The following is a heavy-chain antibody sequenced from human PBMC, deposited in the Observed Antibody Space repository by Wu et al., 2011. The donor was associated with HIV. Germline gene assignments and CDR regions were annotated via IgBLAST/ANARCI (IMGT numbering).Heavy chain of an antibody. Sequence: QVQLVQSGNEVKKPGASVTVSCKASGHSSNNFGISWVRQAPGQGLEWMGWTNFYNGGTNYAQNFEGRVTMTTDTPANTAYMELRSLRSDDTAVYYCARDESGSSSFYGMDVWGQGTTVTVSS. D-gene: IGHD1-26*01. CDR3: ARDESGSSSFYGMDV. CDR2: TNFYNGGT. CDR1: GHSSNNFG. V-gene: IGHV1-18*01. J-gene: IGHJ6*02.